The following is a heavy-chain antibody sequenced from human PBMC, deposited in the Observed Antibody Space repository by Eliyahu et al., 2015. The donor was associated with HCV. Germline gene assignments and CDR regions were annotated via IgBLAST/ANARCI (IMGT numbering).Heavy chain of an antibody. CDR2: INPDGGAT. CDR1: GYTFTYYF. V-gene: IGHV1-2*02. Sequence: QVQLVQSGTEVKKPGASVRVSCKAYGYTFTYYFINWVRQAPGQGLEWMGWINPDGGATAFAQKFEGRISITRDTSRNTAHMDLSGLAVDDTAVYFCARSYTRTSHFDFWGQGTLVTVSS. D-gene: IGHD6-6*01. CDR3: ARSYTRTSHFDF. J-gene: IGHJ4*02.